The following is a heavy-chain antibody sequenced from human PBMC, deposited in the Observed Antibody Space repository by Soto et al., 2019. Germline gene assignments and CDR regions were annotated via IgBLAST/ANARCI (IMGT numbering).Heavy chain of an antibody. D-gene: IGHD1-1*01. Sequence: SETLSLTCAVSGGSVSGSYYYWAWLRQSPGKGPEWIGSVFHTGFTSYNPSLESRVSVSVDTSKSQFSLKLSAVTASDTAVYYCATSQKGYNWNYFDPWGQG. CDR3: ATSQKGYNWNYFDP. J-gene: IGHJ4*02. V-gene: IGHV4-39*01. CDR2: VFHTGFT. CDR1: GGSVSGSYYY.